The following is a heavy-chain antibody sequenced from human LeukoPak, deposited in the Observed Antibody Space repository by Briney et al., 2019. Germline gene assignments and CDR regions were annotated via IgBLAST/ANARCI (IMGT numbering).Heavy chain of an antibody. D-gene: IGHD3-3*01. CDR1: GYTFTSYD. Sequence: ASVKASCKASGYTFTSYDINWVRQATGQGLEWMGWMNPNSGNTGYAQKFQGRVTITRNTSISTAYMELSSLRSEDTAVYYCARRTIFGVVIIPLGAFDIWGQGTMVTVSS. J-gene: IGHJ3*02. CDR2: MNPNSGNT. V-gene: IGHV1-8*03. CDR3: ARRTIFGVVIIPLGAFDI.